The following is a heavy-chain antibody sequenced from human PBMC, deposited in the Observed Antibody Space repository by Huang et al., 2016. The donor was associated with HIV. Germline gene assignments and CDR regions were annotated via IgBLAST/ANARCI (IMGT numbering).Heavy chain of an antibody. CDR2: INADKGNT. D-gene: IGHD1-20*01. CDR3: ARFNWNGVEGLDY. CDR1: GYTFTTYA. Sequence: QVLLVQSGAEVKKPGASVKVSCKASGYTFTTYAMHWVRQAPGHSLVWMGWINADKGNTIYSKKFQGRVTMTRDTSANTGYRELSSLRYEDTAVYYCARFNWNGVEGLDYWGQGTLVTVSS. V-gene: IGHV1-3*01. J-gene: IGHJ4*02.